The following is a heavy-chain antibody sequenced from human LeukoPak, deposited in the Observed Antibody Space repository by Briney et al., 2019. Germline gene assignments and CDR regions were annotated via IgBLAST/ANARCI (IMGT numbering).Heavy chain of an antibody. V-gene: IGHV1-2*02. CDR3: ARDEDYYDSSGPDAFDI. J-gene: IGHJ3*02. CDR2: INPNSGGT. CDR1: GYTFTGYY. Sequence: ASVKVSCKASGYTFTGYYMHWVRQAPGQGLEWMGWINPNSGGTNYAQKFQGRVTMTRDTSISTAYMELSRLRSDDTAVYYCARDEDYYDSSGPDAFDIWGQGTMVTVSS. D-gene: IGHD3-22*01.